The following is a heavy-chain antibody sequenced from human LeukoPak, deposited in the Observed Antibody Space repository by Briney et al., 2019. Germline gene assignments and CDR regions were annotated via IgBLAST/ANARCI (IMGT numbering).Heavy chain of an antibody. CDR1: GHTFSSYA. Sequence: ASVKVSCKASGHTFSSYAISWVRQAPGQGLEWMGGIIPIFGTANYAQKFQGRVTITADESTSTAYMELSSLRSEDTAVYYCARDRGIISYYYYYGMDVWGQGTTVTVSS. CDR2: IIPIFGTA. V-gene: IGHV1-69*13. J-gene: IGHJ6*02. D-gene: IGHD3-10*01. CDR3: ARDRGIISYYYYYGMDV.